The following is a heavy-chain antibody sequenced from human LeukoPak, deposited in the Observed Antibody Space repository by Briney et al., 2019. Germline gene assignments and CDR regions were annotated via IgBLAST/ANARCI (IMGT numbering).Heavy chain of an antibody. J-gene: IGHJ4*02. Sequence: GGSLRLSCAASGFTFSDYHMSWIRQAPGKGLEWVSYISGSGNTMNYADSVKGRFTISRDNAKNSLYLQMSSLRAEDTAVCYCARVRYSYGYSFDYWGQGTLVTVSS. V-gene: IGHV3-11*01. CDR1: GFTFSDYH. CDR3: ARVRYSYGYSFDY. D-gene: IGHD5-18*01. CDR2: ISGSGNTM.